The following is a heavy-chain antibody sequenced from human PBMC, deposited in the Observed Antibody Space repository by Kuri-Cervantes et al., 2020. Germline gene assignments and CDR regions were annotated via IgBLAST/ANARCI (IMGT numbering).Heavy chain of an antibody. V-gene: IGHV4-31*03. J-gene: IGHJ4*02. CDR3: AMTLSVYDSSNFDY. Sequence: SETLSLTCTVSGGSISSGGYYWSWIRQHPGKGLEWIGYIYYSGSTYYNPSLKSRVTISVDTSKNQFSLKLSSVTAADTAVYYCAMTLSVYDSSNFDYWGQGTLVTVSS. D-gene: IGHD3-22*01. CDR1: GGSISSGGYY. CDR2: IYYSGST.